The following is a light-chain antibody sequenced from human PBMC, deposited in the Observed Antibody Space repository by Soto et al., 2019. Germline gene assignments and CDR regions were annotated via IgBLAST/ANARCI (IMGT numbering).Light chain of an antibody. CDR3: CSLAGGSIFRV. CDR1: SSDVGGYNY. V-gene: IGLV2-11*01. CDR2: DVS. Sequence: QSVLTQPRSVSGSTGQSVTISCTGTSSDVGGYNYVSWYQHHPGKAPKFIIFDVSSRPSGVPDRFSGSKSGNTAYQTISGLQAEDEADYYCCSLAGGSIFRVFGGGTKLTVL. J-gene: IGLJ2*01.